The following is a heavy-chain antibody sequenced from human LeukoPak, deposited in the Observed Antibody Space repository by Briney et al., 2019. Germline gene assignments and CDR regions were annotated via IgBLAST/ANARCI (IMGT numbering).Heavy chain of an antibody. CDR3: ARPSRSISTAGAFDI. D-gene: IGHD3-10*01. CDR1: GGSVSSYY. Sequence: SETLSLTCTVSGGSVSSYYWSWIRQPPGKGLEWIGYIYYTGSTNYNPSLKSRVTISVGTSKNQFSLKLSSVTAADTAVYYCARPSRSISTAGAFDIWGQGTMVTVSS. J-gene: IGHJ3*02. CDR2: IYYTGST. V-gene: IGHV4-59*02.